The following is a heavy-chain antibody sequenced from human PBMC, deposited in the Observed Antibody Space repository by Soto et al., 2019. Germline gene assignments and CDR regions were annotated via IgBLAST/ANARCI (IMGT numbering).Heavy chain of an antibody. V-gene: IGHV3-53*01. J-gene: IGHJ4*02. CDR3: ARGYWRFGESYYFDY. CDR2: ILSGGDT. Sequence: PWGSLRLACAASGVSVRSGYMSWVRQAPGMGLEWVSVILSGGDTYYADSVKGRFTVSRDNSQNTVYLQMNSLRGEDTATYYCARGYWRFGESYYFDYWGQGSLVTVSS. D-gene: IGHD3-10*01. CDR1: GVSVRSGY.